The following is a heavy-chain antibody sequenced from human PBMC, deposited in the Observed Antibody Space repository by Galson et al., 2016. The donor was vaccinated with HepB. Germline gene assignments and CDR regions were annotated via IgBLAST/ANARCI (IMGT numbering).Heavy chain of an antibody. J-gene: IGHJ4*02. V-gene: IGHV3-7*01. CDR2: IRGDGIVS. CDR1: GFTFNAHW. D-gene: IGHD3-10*01. CDR3: SREITGSYFH. Sequence: SLRLSCAASGFTFNAHWMNWVRQAPGKGLEWVANIRGDGIVSYYAESVRGRFTISRDNAKHSLYLQMNGLRVDETAVYYCSREITGSYFHWGQGTLVTVSS.